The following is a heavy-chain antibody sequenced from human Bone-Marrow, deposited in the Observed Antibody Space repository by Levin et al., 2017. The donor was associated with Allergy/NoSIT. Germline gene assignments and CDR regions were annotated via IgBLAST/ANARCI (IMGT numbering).Heavy chain of an antibody. CDR2: ISTNGNTK. CDR3: AREPGPFATEYTYGSQAIDY. J-gene: IGHJ4*02. D-gene: IGHD5-18*01. Sequence: GGSLRLSCEVSGFIFNNYYMSWIRQAPGRGLEWISYISTNGNTKYYGDSVKGRFTIFRDNAKNSLYLQMNDLRVDDTAVYYCAREPGPFATEYTYGSQAIDYWGQGTLVTVAS. V-gene: IGHV3-11*01. CDR1: GFIFNNYY.